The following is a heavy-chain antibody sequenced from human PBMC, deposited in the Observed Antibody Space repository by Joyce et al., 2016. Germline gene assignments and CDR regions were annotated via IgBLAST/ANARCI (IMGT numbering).Heavy chain of an antibody. V-gene: IGHV3-30*04. CDR3: ARDQGVFTGQDF. J-gene: IGHJ4*02. Sequence: QVQVVESGGGVVQPGRSLRLSCAASYFTLNSYIMHWIRQAPGKGLEWVALIFYDQIKIHYADSVKGRFTISSDTFKNTMSLEMSDLRPDDTAVYYCARDQGVFTGQDFWGRGTLVTVSS. D-gene: IGHD5/OR15-5a*01. CDR1: YFTLNSYI. CDR2: IFYDQIKI.